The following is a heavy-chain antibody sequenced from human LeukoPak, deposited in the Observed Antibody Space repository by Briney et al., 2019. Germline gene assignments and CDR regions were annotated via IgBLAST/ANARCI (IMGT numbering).Heavy chain of an antibody. CDR2: IYYSGTT. Sequence: SETLSLTCTVSGGSISSYYWSWIRQPPGKGLGWIGYIYYSGTTNYNPSLKSRVTISVDTSKNQFSLKLSSVTAADTAVYYCARGVYIAAAQYAYWGQGTLVTVSS. CDR1: GGSISSYY. V-gene: IGHV4-59*01. D-gene: IGHD6-13*01. J-gene: IGHJ4*02. CDR3: ARGVYIAAAQYAY.